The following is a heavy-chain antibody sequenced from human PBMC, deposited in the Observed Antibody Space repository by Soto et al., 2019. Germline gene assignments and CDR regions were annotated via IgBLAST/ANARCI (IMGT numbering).Heavy chain of an antibody. V-gene: IGHV3-23*01. D-gene: IGHD3-22*01. Sequence: GGSLRLSCAASGFTFSSYAMSWVRQAPGKGLEWVSAISGSGGSTYYADSVKGRFTISRDNSKNTLYLQMNSLRAEDTAVYYCAKLFTMIVVVQFTVDYWGQGTLVTVSS. CDR2: ISGSGGST. J-gene: IGHJ4*02. CDR1: GFTFSSYA. CDR3: AKLFTMIVVVQFTVDY.